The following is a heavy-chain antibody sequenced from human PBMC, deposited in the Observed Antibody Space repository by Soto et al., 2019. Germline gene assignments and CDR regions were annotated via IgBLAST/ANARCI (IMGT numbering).Heavy chain of an antibody. Sequence: QVQLVESGGGVVQPGRSLRLSCAASGFTFSTHAMHWVRQAPGKGLECVAIVSFDGSNKYYADSVKGRFTISRDNSKNTLYLQMSGLPPEDTAVSYCARDQTGITTTGGGRIDHWGQGTLVTVSS. CDR2: VSFDGSNK. D-gene: IGHD1-20*01. CDR1: GFTFSTHA. V-gene: IGHV3-30-3*01. CDR3: ARDQTGITTTGGGRIDH. J-gene: IGHJ4*02.